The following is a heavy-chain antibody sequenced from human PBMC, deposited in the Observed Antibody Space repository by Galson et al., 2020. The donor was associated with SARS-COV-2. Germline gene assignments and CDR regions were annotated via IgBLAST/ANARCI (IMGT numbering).Heavy chain of an antibody. Sequence: ASVKVSCKASGYTFTGYYMNWVRQAPGQGLEWMGRINPNSGRTNYAQKFQGWVTMTRDTSISTAYMELSRLRSDDTAVYYCATKTGTYHGGYYYYGMDVWGQGTTVTVSS. D-gene: IGHD1-7*01. CDR1: GYTFTGYY. J-gene: IGHJ6*02. CDR2: INPNSGRT. CDR3: ATKTGTYHGGYYYYGMDV. V-gene: IGHV1-2*04.